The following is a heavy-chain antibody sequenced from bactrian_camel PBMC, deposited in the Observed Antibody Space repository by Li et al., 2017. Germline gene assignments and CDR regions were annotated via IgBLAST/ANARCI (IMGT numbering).Heavy chain of an antibody. J-gene: IGHJ4*01. V-gene: IGHV3S54*01. D-gene: IGHD2*01. CDR2: IDPSLVYTT. Sequence: HVQLVESGGGLVQAGGSLNLSCAATVNSNNLNCMGWFRQTTGKEREGVAVIDPSLVYTTSYHDSVKGRFTVSHDRTTRTSFLQMTNLKPEDSGMYYCAAGAALLVGGICYTDYRIYGQGTQVTVS. CDR1: VNSNNLNC.